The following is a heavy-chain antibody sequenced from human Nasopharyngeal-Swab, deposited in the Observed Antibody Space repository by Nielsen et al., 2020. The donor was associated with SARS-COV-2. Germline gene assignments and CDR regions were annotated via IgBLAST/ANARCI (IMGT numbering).Heavy chain of an antibody. CDR1: GFTFSSYW. Sequence: SCAASGFTFSSYWMSWLRQAPGKGLEWVANIKQDGSEKYYVDSVKGRFTISRDNAKNSLYLQMNSLRAEDTAVYYCARDLDYYDSSGYDYWGQGTLVTVSS. J-gene: IGHJ4*02. CDR3: ARDLDYYDSSGYDY. CDR2: IKQDGSEK. D-gene: IGHD3-22*01. V-gene: IGHV3-7*01.